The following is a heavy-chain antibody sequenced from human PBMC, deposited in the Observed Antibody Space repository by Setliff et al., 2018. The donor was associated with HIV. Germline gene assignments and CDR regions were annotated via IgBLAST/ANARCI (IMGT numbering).Heavy chain of an antibody. J-gene: IGHJ4*02. CDR3: SRGRVNYFDY. Sequence: ASVKVSCKASGYSFSGYYMHWVRQAPGQGLEWMGWINPNNGGTSYAQKFQGRVTITADESTSTAYMELSGLRSEDTAVYYCSRGRVNYFDYWGLGTLVTVSS. V-gene: IGHV1-2*02. CDR2: INPNNGGT. CDR1: GYSFSGYY.